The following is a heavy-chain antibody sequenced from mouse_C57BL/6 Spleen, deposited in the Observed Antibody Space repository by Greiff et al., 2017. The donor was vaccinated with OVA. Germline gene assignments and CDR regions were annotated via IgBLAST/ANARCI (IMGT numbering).Heavy chain of an antibody. V-gene: IGHV1-15*01. Sequence: QVQLQQSGAELVRPGASVTLSCKASGYTFTDYEMHWVKQTPVHGLEWIGAIDPETGGTAYNQKFKGKAILTADKSSSTAYMELRSLTSEDSAVYYFITTDYYAMDYWGQGTSVTVSS. CDR1: GYTFTDYE. J-gene: IGHJ4*01. D-gene: IGHD1-1*01. CDR3: ITTDYYAMDY. CDR2: IDPETGGT.